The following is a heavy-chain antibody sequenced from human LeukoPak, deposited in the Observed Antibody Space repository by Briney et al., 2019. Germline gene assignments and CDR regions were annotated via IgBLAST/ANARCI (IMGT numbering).Heavy chain of an antibody. V-gene: IGHV3-23*01. CDR3: AKENGDRPDYYDSSGYNN. CDR2: VSGSGGST. J-gene: IGHJ4*02. D-gene: IGHD3-22*01. CDR1: GFTFSSFA. Sequence: GGSLRLSCAASGFTFSSFAMSWVRQAPGKGLEWVSAVSGSGGSTYYADSVKGRFTISRDNSKNTLYLQMNSLRAEDTAVYYCAKENGDRPDYYDSSGYNNWGQGTLVTVSS.